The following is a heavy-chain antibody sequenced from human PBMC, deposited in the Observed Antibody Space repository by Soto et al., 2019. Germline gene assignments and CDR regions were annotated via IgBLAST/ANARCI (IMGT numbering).Heavy chain of an antibody. CDR3: AKDRKTGSDWYWDY. CDR2: ISASGVST. V-gene: IGHV3-23*01. J-gene: IGHJ4*02. CDR1: GFTFSSYA. D-gene: IGHD6-19*01. Sequence: EVQLLESGGGLLQPGGSLRLSCAASGFTFSSYAMSWVRQAPGKGLEWVSGISASGVSTYYADSVKGRFTISRDNSENTLYLQMNSLRAEDTALYYCAKDRKTGSDWYWDYWGQGTLVTVSS.